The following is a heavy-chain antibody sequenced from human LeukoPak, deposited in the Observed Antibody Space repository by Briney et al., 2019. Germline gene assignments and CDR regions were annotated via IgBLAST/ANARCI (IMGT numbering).Heavy chain of an antibody. J-gene: IGHJ4*02. D-gene: IGHD3-22*01. CDR1: GFSINTGGVG. V-gene: IGHV2-5*02. CDR2: IYWDDDK. CDR3: VHIFPWDSSVGY. Sequence: SGPTLVKPTQTLTLTCTFSGFSINTGGVGVGWIRQPPGKALEWLALIYWDDDKRYSPSLKSRLTIIKDTSKNQVVLTMTNMDPVDTGTYYCVHIFPWDSSVGYWGQGTLVTVSS.